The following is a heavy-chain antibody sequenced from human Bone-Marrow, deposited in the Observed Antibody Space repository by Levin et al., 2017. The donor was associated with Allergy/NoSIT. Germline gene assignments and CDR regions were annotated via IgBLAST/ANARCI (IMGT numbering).Heavy chain of an antibody. CDR2: IYYSGST. Sequence: GSLRLSCTVSGGSISSYYWSWIRHPPGKGLEWIGYIYYSGSTNYNPSLKSRVTISVDTSKNQFSLKLSSVTAADTAVYYCARDGHYGDYFDYWGQGTLVTVSS. V-gene: IGHV4-59*01. J-gene: IGHJ4*02. CDR3: ARDGHYGDYFDY. CDR1: GGSISSYY. D-gene: IGHD4-17*01.